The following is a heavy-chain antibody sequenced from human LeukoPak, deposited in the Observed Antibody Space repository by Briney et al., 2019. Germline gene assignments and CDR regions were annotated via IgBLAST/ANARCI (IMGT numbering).Heavy chain of an antibody. CDR3: ARDLTTQYGYYYDSSGYYQDY. Sequence: ASVKVSCKGSGYTFTSYGISWVRHAPGQGLGWMGWISAYNGNTNNAQKLPGRVTITTDTSTSTAYMELRCLRSDDTAVYYCARDLTTQYGYYYDSSGYYQDYWGQGTLVTVSS. CDR2: ISAYNGNT. J-gene: IGHJ4*02. V-gene: IGHV1-18*01. CDR1: GYTFTSYG. D-gene: IGHD3-22*01.